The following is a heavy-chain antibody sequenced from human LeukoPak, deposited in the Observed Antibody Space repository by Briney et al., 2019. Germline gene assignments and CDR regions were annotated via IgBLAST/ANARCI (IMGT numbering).Heavy chain of an antibody. CDR3: ARVDFRENFDY. CDR2: ISGSGGST. D-gene: IGHD5-24*01. V-gene: IGHV3-23*01. Sequence: GGSLRLSCAASGFTFSSYGMSWVRQAPGKGLEWVSAISGSGGSTYYADSVKGRFTISRDNSKNTLYLQMNSLRAEDTALYYCARVDFRENFDYWGQGTLATVSS. J-gene: IGHJ4*02. CDR1: GFTFSSYG.